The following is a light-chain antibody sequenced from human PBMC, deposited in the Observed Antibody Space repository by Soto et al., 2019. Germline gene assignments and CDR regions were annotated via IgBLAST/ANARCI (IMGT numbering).Light chain of an antibody. J-gene: IGLJ2*01. CDR2: EVT. Sequence: QSALTQPPSASGSPGQSVTISCTGTSSDVGRYNFVSWYQQHPGKAPKLMIYEVTKRPPGVPDRFSGSKSGNTASLTVSGLQADDEADYYCASYAGSTSLFGGGTKVTVL. V-gene: IGLV2-8*01. CDR1: SSDVGRYNF. CDR3: ASYAGSTSL.